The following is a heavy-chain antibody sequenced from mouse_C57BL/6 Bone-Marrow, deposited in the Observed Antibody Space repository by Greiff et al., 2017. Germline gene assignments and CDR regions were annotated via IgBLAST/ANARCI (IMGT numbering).Heavy chain of an antibody. CDR2: ISSGGSYT. J-gene: IGHJ3*01. CDR1: GFTFSDYG. Sequence: EVMLVESGGGLVKPGGSLKLSCAASGFTFSDYGMHWVRQTPDKRLEWVATISSGGSYTYYPDSVKGRFTISRDNAKNTLYLQMSSLKSEDTAMYYCARPYYGSSPFAYWGQGTLVTVSA. V-gene: IGHV5-6*03. D-gene: IGHD1-1*01. CDR3: ARPYYGSSPFAY.